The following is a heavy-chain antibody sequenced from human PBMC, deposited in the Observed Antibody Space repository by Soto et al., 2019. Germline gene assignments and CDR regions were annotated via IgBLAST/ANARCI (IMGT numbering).Heavy chain of an antibody. CDR2: IWYDGSNI. Sequence: QVQLVESGGGVVQPGRSLRLSCAPSGFIFSSYAMHWVRQAPGKGLEWVAVIWYDGSNIDYADSVKGRFTISRDNSKNTLYLQMNSLRAEDTAVYYCARDGYYGSGSYYNDGRYYYGMDVWGPGTTVTVSS. CDR1: GFIFSSYA. D-gene: IGHD3-10*01. V-gene: IGHV3-33*01. J-gene: IGHJ6*02. CDR3: ARDGYYGSGSYYNDGRYYYGMDV.